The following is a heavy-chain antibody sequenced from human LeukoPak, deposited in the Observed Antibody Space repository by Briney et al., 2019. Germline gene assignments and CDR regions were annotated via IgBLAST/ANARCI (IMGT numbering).Heavy chain of an antibody. CDR3: ARDEGDSSGYDAFDI. J-gene: IGHJ3*02. D-gene: IGHD3-22*01. Sequence: SETLSLTCTVSGGFISSYYWSWIRQPPGKGLECIGYIYYSGSTNYNPSLKSRVTISVDTSKNQFSLKLSSVTAADTAVYYCARDEGDSSGYDAFDIWGQGTMVTVSS. CDR2: IYYSGST. V-gene: IGHV4-59*01. CDR1: GGFISSYY.